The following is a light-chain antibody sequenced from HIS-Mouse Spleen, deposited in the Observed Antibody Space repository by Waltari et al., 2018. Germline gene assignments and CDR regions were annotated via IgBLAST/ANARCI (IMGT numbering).Light chain of an antibody. J-gene: IGKJ4*01. CDR3: QQYNSYPLT. V-gene: IGKV1D-16*01. CDR2: AAS. Sequence: DIQMTESPSSRSASVGDRVTITCQAIQGISSWLAWSQQKPEKAPKSLIYAASSLQSGVPSRFSGIGSGTDFTLTISSLQPEDYYCQQYNSYPLTFGGGTKVEIK. CDR1: QGISSW.